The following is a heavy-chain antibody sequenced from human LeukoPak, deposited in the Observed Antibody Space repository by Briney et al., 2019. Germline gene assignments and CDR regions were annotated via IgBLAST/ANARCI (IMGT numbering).Heavy chain of an antibody. D-gene: IGHD6-19*01. V-gene: IGHV1-2*02. CDR2: INLNSGAT. CDR1: GYIFTDYY. CDR3: ARDSIPVAGTFFDY. Sequence: ASVKVSCKTSGYIFTDYYIHWVRQVPGQGLEWLGWINLNSGATKYSQKLQARVTMTRDTSISTAYMDLSRLKSDDTAVYYCARDSIPVAGTFFDYWGQGTLLTVSS. J-gene: IGHJ4*02.